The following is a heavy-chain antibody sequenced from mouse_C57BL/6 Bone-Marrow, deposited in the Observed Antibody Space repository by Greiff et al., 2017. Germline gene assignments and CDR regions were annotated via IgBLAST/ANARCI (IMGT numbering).Heavy chain of an antibody. CDR1: GYTFTDYY. J-gene: IGHJ1*03. CDR2: INPNNGGT. V-gene: IGHV1-26*01. D-gene: IGHD1-1*01. CDR3: ARDYYGSHGYFDV. Sequence: EVQLQQSGPELVKPGASVKISCKASGYTFTDYYMNWVKQSHGKSLEWIGDINPNNGGTSYNQKFKGKATLTVDKSSSTAYMELRSLTSEDSAVYYCARDYYGSHGYFDVWGTGTTVTVSS.